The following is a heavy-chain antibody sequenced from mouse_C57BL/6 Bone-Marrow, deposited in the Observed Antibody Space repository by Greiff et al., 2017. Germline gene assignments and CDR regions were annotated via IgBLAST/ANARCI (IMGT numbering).Heavy chain of an antibody. J-gene: IGHJ3*01. CDR2: ISDGGSYT. V-gene: IGHV5-4*01. D-gene: IGHD1-1*01. CDR1: GFTFSSYA. CDR3: ARDGYYYGSSYTWFAY. Sequence: EVNVVESGGGLVKPGGSLKLSCAASGFTFSSYAMSWVRQTPEKRLEWVATISDGGSYTYYPDNVKGRFTISRDNAKNNLYLQMSHLKSEDTAMYYCARDGYYYGSSYTWFAYWGQGTLVTVYA.